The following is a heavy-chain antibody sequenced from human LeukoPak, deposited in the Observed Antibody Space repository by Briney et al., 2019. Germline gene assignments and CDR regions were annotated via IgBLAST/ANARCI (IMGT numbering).Heavy chain of an antibody. CDR2: IKKDGSEK. J-gene: IGHJ4*02. V-gene: IGHV3-7*01. CDR3: ARDLSGVTGYTYGRGIDY. CDR1: GFPFSGSA. Sequence: GGSLRLSCVASGFPFSGSAVHWVRQAPGKGLEWVANIKKDGSEKYYVDSVKGRFTISRDNAKTSLYLQMNSLRAEDTAVYYCARDLSGVTGYTYGRGIDYWGQGTLVTVSS. D-gene: IGHD5-18*01.